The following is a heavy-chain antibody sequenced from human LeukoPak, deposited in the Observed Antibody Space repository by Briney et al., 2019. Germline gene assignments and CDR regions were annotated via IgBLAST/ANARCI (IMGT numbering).Heavy chain of an antibody. CDR3: ASLKNYYDSSGYLVTDAFDI. CDR1: GYTLTELS. D-gene: IGHD3-22*01. CDR2: ISGCNT. V-gene: IGHV1-18*01. J-gene: IGHJ3*02. Sequence: VASVKVSCEVSGYTLTELSVHWVRQAPGQGLEWMGWISGCNTNYAQKLQGRVTMTTDTSTSTAYMELRSLKSDDTAVYYCASLKNYYDSSGYLVTDAFDIWGQGTMVTVSS.